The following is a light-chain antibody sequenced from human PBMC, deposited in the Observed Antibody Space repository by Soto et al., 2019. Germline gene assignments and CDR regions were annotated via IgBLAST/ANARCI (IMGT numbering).Light chain of an antibody. J-gene: IGLJ1*01. V-gene: IGLV2-11*01. CDR1: SRVVGGYNY. CDR2: DVS. CDR3: CSSAGSYRRI. Sequence: QSVLTQPRSVSGAPGQSGTISCTGTSRVVGGYNYGSWYQQHLDKASRLMIYDVSKQPSVVPDRFSASNSGNTAFLTISGLQAEDEADYCCCSSAGSYRRIFGTGTKATVL.